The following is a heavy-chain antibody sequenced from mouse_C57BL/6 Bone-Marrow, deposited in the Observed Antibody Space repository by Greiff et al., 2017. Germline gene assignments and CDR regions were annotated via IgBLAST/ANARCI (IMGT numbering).Heavy chain of an antibody. CDR2: IYPGSGST. Sequence: QVQLQQPGAELVKPGASVKMSCKASGYTLTSYWITWVKQRPGQGLEWIGDIYPGSGSTNNNEKFKSKATLTVDTSYRTADMQLSILTSEDSAVYVCARPYYCNYMYFDVWGTGTTVTVSS. CDR3: ARPYYCNYMYFDV. D-gene: IGHD2-10*01. CDR1: GYTLTSYW. V-gene: IGHV1-55*01. J-gene: IGHJ1*03.